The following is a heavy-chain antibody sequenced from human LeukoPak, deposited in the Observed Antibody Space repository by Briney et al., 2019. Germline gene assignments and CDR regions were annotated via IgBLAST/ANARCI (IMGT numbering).Heavy chain of an antibody. CDR2: ISYDGSNK. V-gene: IGHV3-30*18. Sequence: GGSLRLSCAASGFTFSSYGMHWVRQAPGKGLEWVAVISYDGSNKYYADSVKGRFTISRDNSKNTLYLQMNSLRAEDTAVYYCAKDYYGSGRIFDYWGQGTLVTVSS. CDR3: AKDYYGSGRIFDY. CDR1: GFTFSSYG. J-gene: IGHJ4*02. D-gene: IGHD3-10*01.